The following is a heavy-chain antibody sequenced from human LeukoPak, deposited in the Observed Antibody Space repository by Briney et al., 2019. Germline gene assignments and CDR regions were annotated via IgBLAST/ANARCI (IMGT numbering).Heavy chain of an antibody. D-gene: IGHD6-19*01. CDR3: AGSPLSGYSSGWSRQSGWFDP. J-gene: IGHJ5*02. V-gene: IGHV4-61*02. Sequence: SQTLSLTCTVSGGSISSGSYYWSWIRQPAGKGLEWIRCIYTRESTNYNPSLKSRVTISVDTSKNQFSLKLSSVTAADTAVYYCAGSPLSGYSSGWSRQSGWFDPWGQGTLVTVSS. CDR1: GGSISSGSYY. CDR2: IYTREST.